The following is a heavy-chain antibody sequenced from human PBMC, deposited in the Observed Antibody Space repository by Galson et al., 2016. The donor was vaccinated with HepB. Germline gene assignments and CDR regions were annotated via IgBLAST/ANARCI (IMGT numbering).Heavy chain of an antibody. V-gene: IGHV3-7*01. D-gene: IGHD1-26*01. J-gene: IGHJ6*02. Sequence: SLRLSCAASGITFSNYWMSWIRQAPGKGLEWVAKIKPDESEKYYVDSVKGRFTISRDNAKNLVYLQMNSLRAEDTAVYYCEREAWSSSPIWGRGTTVTVSS. CDR2: IKPDESEK. CDR1: GITFSNYW. CDR3: EREAWSSSPI.